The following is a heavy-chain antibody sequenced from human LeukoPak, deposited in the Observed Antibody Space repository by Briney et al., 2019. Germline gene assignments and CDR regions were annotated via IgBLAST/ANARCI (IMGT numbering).Heavy chain of an antibody. Sequence: ASVKVSCKASGGTFSSYAISWVRQAPGQGLEWMGGIIPIFGTAKYAQKFQGRVTTTADESTSTAYMELSSLRSEDTAVYYCARDSSDFRNLIPHWGQGTLVTVSS. D-gene: IGHD1-14*01. CDR2: IIPIFGTA. J-gene: IGHJ1*01. CDR1: GGTFSSYA. V-gene: IGHV1-69*13. CDR3: ARDSSDFRNLIPH.